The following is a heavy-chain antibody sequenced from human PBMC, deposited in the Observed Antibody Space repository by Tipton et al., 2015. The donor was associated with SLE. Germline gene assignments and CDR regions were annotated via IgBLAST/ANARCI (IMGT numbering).Heavy chain of an antibody. CDR2: ISSSGSTI. D-gene: IGHD3-22*01. J-gene: IGHJ4*02. CDR1: GFTFSSYE. CDR3: ARDSSYYYDSSGYYYVDYFDY. V-gene: IGHV3-48*03. Sequence: QLVQSGGGLVQPGGSLRLSCAASGFTFSSYEMNWVRQAPGKGLEWVSYISSSGSTIYYADSVKGRFTISRDNAKNSLYLQMNSLRAEDTAVYYCARDSSYYYDSSGYYYVDYFDYWGQGTLVTVSS.